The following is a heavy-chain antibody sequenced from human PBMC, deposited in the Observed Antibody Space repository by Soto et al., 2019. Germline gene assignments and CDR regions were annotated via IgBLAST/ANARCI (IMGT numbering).Heavy chain of an antibody. CDR2: IIPIFGTA. D-gene: IGHD6-13*01. V-gene: IGHV1-69*12. Sequence: QVQLVQSGAEVKKPGSSVKVSCKASGGTFSIYAISWVRQAPGQGREWMGGIIPIFGTANYAQKFQGRVTIPADESTGTACMELSSLRAEDTAVYYCARSYSSIGYSPGPGYYFDYWGQGTLVTGSS. CDR3: ARSYSSIGYSPGPGYYFDY. CDR1: GGTFSIYA. J-gene: IGHJ4*02.